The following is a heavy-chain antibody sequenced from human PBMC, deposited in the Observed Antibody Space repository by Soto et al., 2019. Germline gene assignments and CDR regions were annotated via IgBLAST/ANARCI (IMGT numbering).Heavy chain of an antibody. CDR2: ISYSGST. D-gene: IGHD5-12*01. CDR1: GGSISSGGHF. Sequence: QVQLQESGPGLVKPSQTLSLTCTVSGGSISSGGHFWNWIRQHPGKGLEWIGYISYSGSTYYNPSLKMRVTISVDTSKNKFSLKMSSVTAADTAGYYCARDYSGYDFLHWGQGTLVTVSS. V-gene: IGHV4-31*03. J-gene: IGHJ1*01. CDR3: ARDYSGYDFLH.